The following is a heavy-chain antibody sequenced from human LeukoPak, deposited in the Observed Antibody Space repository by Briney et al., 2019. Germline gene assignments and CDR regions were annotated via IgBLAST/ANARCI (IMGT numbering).Heavy chain of an antibody. D-gene: IGHD3-9*01. J-gene: IGHJ4*02. CDR2: MNPNSGNT. V-gene: IGHV1-8*01. CDR3: ARGPSPYYDILTGTYYFDY. Sequence: ASVNVSCKASGYTFTSYDINWVRQATGQGLEWMGWMNPNSGNTGYAQKFQGRVTMTRNTSISTAYMELSSLRSEDRAVYYCARGPSPYYDILTGTYYFDYWGQGTLVTVSS. CDR1: GYTFTSYD.